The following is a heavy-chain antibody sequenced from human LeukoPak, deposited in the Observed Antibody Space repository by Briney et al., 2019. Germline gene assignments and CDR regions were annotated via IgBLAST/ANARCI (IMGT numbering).Heavy chain of an antibody. J-gene: IGHJ5*02. CDR1: SGSVTSTHYH. CDR2: IYNTGTT. Sequence: PSETLSLTCTVSSGSVTSTHYHWDWIRQPPGKGLEWIGSIYNTGTTYYNPSLQSRVTISVDTSKNQFSLKLSSVTAADTAVYYCARHQSMTWFAPWGQGTLVTVSS. V-gene: IGHV4-39*01. CDR3: ARHQSMTWFAP.